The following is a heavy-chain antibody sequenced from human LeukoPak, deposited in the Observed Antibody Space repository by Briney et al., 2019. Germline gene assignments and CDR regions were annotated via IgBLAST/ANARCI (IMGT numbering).Heavy chain of an antibody. V-gene: IGHV3-49*03. D-gene: IGHD1-1*01. J-gene: IGHJ4*02. CDR2: IRSKAYGETA. CDR1: GFTFGDYA. Sequence: GGSLRLSCTASGFTFGDYAMSWIRQAPGKGLEWVGFIRSKAYGETADYAASEKGRFTISRDDSKAIAYLQMNSLKTEDTAVYHCTRDRGAYNLYDYWGQGTLVTVSS. CDR3: TRDRGAYNLYDY.